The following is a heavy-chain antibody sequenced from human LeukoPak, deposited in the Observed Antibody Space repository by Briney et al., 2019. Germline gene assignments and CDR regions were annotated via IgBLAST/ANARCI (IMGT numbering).Heavy chain of an antibody. Sequence: GGSLRLSCAASGFTFSSYAMSWVRQAPGKGLEWVSAISGSGGSTYYADSVKGRFTISRDNSKNTLCLQMNSLRAEDTAVYYCARVRYCSSSTNCWDYFDYWGQGTLVTVSS. D-gene: IGHD2-2*01. J-gene: IGHJ4*01. V-gene: IGHV3-23*01. CDR2: ISGSGGST. CDR1: GFTFSSYA. CDR3: ARVRYCSSSTNCWDYFDY.